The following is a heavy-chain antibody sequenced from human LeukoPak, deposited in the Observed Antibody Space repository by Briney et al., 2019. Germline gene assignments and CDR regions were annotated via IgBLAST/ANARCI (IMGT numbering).Heavy chain of an antibody. Sequence: PGGSLRLSCAASGFTLSSYEMNWVRQAPGKGLEWVSYISRSGSAMYYADSVKGRFTISRDNAKNSLYLLMNSLRAEDTAVYYCAREISALGNYFDSWGQGTLVTVSS. D-gene: IGHD7-27*01. J-gene: IGHJ4*02. CDR3: AREISALGNYFDS. V-gene: IGHV3-48*03. CDR2: ISRSGSAM. CDR1: GFTLSSYE.